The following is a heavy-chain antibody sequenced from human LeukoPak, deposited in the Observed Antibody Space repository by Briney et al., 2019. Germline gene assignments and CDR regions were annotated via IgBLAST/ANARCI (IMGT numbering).Heavy chain of an antibody. CDR3: ARDRGGRYCSSTSCYLFWFDP. D-gene: IGHD2-2*01. Sequence: SETLSLTCVVYGGSFSGYYWSWIRQPPGKGLEWIGEINHSGSTNYNPSLKSRVTMSVDTSKNQFSLRLSSVTAADTAVYYCARDRGGRYCSSTSCYLFWFDPWGQGTLVTVSS. V-gene: IGHV4-34*01. CDR1: GGSFSGYY. J-gene: IGHJ5*02. CDR2: INHSGST.